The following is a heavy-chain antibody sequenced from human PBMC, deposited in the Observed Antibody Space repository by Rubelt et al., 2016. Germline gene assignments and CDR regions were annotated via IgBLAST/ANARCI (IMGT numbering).Heavy chain of an antibody. CDR1: GFTVSNSY. J-gene: IGHJ3*02. CDR3: AKDYSSSGVGAFDI. CDR2: VGTDGGGT. V-gene: IGHV3-53*01. D-gene: IGHD6-6*01. Sequence: PGGSLRLSCAASGFTVSNSYIHWVRQAPGKGLEWVSVVGTDGGGTLYADSVKGRFTVSRDNSKNTLYLQMNSLRAEDTAVYYCAKDYSSSGVGAFDIWGQGTMVTVSS.